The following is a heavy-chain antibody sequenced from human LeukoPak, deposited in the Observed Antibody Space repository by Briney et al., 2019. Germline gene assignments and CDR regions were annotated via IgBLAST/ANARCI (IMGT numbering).Heavy chain of an antibody. CDR1: GFTFSSDW. J-gene: IGHJ4*02. V-gene: IGHV3-7*01. Sequence: PGGSLRLSCAASGFTFSSDWMSSVRQAPGKGLEWVANIKQDGSEKYYVDSVKGRFTISRDNAKNSLYLQMNSLRAEDTAVYYCARVLVTYCSSTSCRYFDYWGQGTLVTVSS. D-gene: IGHD2-2*01. CDR2: IKQDGSEK. CDR3: ARVLVTYCSSTSCRYFDY.